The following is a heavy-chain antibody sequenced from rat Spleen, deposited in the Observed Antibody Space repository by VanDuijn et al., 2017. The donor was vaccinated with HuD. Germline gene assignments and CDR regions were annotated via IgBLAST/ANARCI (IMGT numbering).Heavy chain of an antibody. CDR2: INSEGTT. CDR3: ATLGLGYYFDY. J-gene: IGHJ2*01. D-gene: IGHD4-6*01. V-gene: IGHV3-3*01. CDR1: DYSITSNY. Sequence: EVQLQESGPGLVKPSQSLSLTCSVTDYSITSNYWDWIRKFPGNKLEWMGYINSEGTTNYNPSLKSRISITRDTTKNQFFLQVNSVTSEDTATYYCATLGLGYYFDYWGQGVMVTVSS.